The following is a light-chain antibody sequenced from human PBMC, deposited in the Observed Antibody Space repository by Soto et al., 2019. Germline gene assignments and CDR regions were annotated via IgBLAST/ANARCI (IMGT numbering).Light chain of an antibody. Sequence: EIVLTQSPATLSLSPGERATLSCRASQSVSSYLAWYQQKPGQAPRLLIYDASNRATDIPARFSGSGSGTDFTLTISSLEPEDFAVYYCQQRGNWPFSFGSANKVHIK. CDR3: QQRGNWPFS. CDR1: QSVSSY. J-gene: IGKJ3*01. CDR2: DAS. V-gene: IGKV3-11*01.